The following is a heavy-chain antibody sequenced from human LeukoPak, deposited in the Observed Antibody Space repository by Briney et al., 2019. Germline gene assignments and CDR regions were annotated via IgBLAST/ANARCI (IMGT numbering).Heavy chain of an antibody. CDR2: IKLFGDEQ. Sequence: GGSLRLSCAGPGFIFSHYWMSWLRQAPGKEPEWVANIKLFGDEQYYGDSVKGRFIISRDNAKNSLYLQMHSLRADVTAVYYCARALTTDHSGRWFDPWGQGTLVTVSS. D-gene: IGHD4-17*01. CDR3: ARALTTDHSGRWFDP. J-gene: IGHJ5*02. V-gene: IGHV3-7*01. CDR1: GFIFSHYW.